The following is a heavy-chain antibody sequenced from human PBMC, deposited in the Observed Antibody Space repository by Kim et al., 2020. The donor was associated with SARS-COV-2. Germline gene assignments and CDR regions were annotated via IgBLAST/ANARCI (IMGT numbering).Heavy chain of an antibody. D-gene: IGHD4-17*01. CDR3: ARCSAPLSNEPGDYGIEY. J-gene: IGHJ4*02. V-gene: IGHV3-21*06. Sequence: LRGRFTISRDNAKNSLYLQMSSLTGEDTDVYYCARCSAPLSNEPGDYGIEYWGQGTLVTVSS.